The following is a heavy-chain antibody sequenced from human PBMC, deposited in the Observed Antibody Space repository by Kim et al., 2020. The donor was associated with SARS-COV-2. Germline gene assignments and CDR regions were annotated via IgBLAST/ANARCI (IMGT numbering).Heavy chain of an antibody. CDR1: GYSISSGYY. Sequence: SETLSLTCTVPGYSISSGYYWGWIRQPPGKGLEWIGSIYHSGSTHYNPSLTSRVTISVDTSKNQFSLKLSSVTAADTAVYYCARVLYGSGSFYSAFDYWGQGTLVTVSS. V-gene: IGHV4-38-2*02. CDR2: IYHSGST. D-gene: IGHD3-10*01. CDR3: ARVLYGSGSFYSAFDY. J-gene: IGHJ4*02.